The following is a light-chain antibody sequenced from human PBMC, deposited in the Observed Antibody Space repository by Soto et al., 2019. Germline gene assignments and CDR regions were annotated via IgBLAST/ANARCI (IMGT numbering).Light chain of an antibody. J-gene: IGLJ2*01. CDR3: SSYAGRNNLV. CDR1: SRDVGGYNY. CDR2: EVT. V-gene: IGLV2-8*01. Sequence: QSALTQPPSASGSPGQSVTISCTGTSRDVGGYNYVSWYQQHPGKAPKLMIYEVTKRPSGVPDRFSGSKSGNTASLTVSGLQAEDEAYYYCSSYAGRNNLVFGGGTKLTVL.